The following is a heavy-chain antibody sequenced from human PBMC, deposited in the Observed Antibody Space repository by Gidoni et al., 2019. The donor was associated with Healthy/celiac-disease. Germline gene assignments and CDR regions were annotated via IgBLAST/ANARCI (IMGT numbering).Heavy chain of an antibody. CDR1: GFTFSSYG. D-gene: IGHD3-3*01. CDR3: ARGSLISGVVTPFDY. V-gene: IGHV3-33*01. CDR2: IWYDGSNK. J-gene: IGHJ4*02. Sequence: QVQLVESGGGVVQPGRSLRLSCAASGFTFSSYGMHWVRQAPGKGLEWVAVIWYDGSNKYYADAVKGRFTSSRDNSKNTLYLQMNSLRAEDTAVYYCARGSLISGVVTPFDYWGQGTLVTVSS.